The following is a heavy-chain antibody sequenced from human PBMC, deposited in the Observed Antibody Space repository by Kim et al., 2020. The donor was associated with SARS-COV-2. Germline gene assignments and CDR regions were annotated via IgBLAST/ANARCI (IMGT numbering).Heavy chain of an antibody. D-gene: IGHD3-22*01. CDR2: INTNTGNP. CDR1: GYTFTTYV. V-gene: IGHV7-4-1*02. J-gene: IGHJ4*02. Sequence: ASVKVSCKASGYTFTTYVMHWVRQAPGQGLEWMGWINTNTGNPTYAQGFTGRFVFSLDTSVTTAYLQISSLKAEDTAVYYCAREYYYDSNVYPYWGQGTLVTVSS. CDR3: AREYYYDSNVYPY.